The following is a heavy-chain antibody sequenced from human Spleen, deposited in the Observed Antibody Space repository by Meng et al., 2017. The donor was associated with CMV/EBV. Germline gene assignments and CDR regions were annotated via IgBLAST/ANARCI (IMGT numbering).Heavy chain of an antibody. CDR2: FNSDGSDT. Sequence: GGSLRLSCAASEFSLGSYWMHWVRQVSGMGLVWVSRFNSDGSDTSYADSVKGRFTISRDNAKNTLYLQMNSLRADDTAVYYCAREIRDRDSSYYNGMDVWGQGTTVTVSS. D-gene: IGHD3-22*01. CDR3: AREIRDRDSSYYNGMDV. J-gene: IGHJ6*02. V-gene: IGHV3-74*01. CDR1: EFSLGSYW.